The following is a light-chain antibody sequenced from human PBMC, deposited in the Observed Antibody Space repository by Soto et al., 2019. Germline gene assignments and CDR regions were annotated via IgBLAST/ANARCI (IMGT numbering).Light chain of an antibody. V-gene: IGKV3-11*01. J-gene: IGKJ5*01. Sequence: EIVLTQSPANLSLSPGERATLSCRASQSVSSYLAWYQQKPGQAPRLLIYDASNRATGIPARFSGSGSGTDFTLTIGSLDPEDFAVYYCQQRSNWPLITFGQGTRLEIK. CDR2: DAS. CDR1: QSVSSY. CDR3: QQRSNWPLIT.